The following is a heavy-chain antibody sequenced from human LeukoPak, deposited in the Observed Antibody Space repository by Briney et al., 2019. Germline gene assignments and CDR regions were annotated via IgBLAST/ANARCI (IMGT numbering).Heavy chain of an antibody. J-gene: IGHJ5*02. CDR2: IYYSGST. CDR3: ARGPSGGQFDP. CDR1: GGSISSSYYY. Sequence: SETLSLTCTVSGGSISSSYYYWGWIRQPPGKGLEWIGSIYYSGSTYYNPSLKSRVTISVDTSKNQFSLKLSSVTAADTAVYYCARGPSGGQFDPWGQGTLVTVSS. V-gene: IGHV4-39*07. D-gene: IGHD4-23*01.